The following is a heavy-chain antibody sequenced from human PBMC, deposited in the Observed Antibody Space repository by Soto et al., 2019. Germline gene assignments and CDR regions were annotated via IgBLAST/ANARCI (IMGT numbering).Heavy chain of an antibody. Sequence: QVQLVQSGAELKKPGASVNISCQASGFTFSDTLINWVRQGPGQRLEWMGWINPANGNTRYSESFQGRVTVSSPSSASTAYVALSDLTSEDAAVYYCARHIVSVGPRANDAFDVWGQGTMITVSS. J-gene: IGHJ3*01. CDR1: GFTFSDTL. CDR2: INPANGNT. CDR3: ARHIVSVGPRANDAFDV. D-gene: IGHD1-26*01. V-gene: IGHV1-3*01.